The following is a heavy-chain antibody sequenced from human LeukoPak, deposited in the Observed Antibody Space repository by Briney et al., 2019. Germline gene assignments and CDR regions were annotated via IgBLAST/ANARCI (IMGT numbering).Heavy chain of an antibody. Sequence: PGGSLRLSCAASGFTFSSYGMHWVRQAPGKGLEWVAVISYDGSNKYYADSVKGRFTISRDNSKNTLYLQMNSLRAGDTAVYYCARDYYGSGSYYTIKGYFDYWGQGTLVTVSS. D-gene: IGHD3-10*01. V-gene: IGHV3-30*03. CDR3: ARDYYGSGSYYTIKGYFDY. J-gene: IGHJ4*02. CDR2: ISYDGSNK. CDR1: GFTFSSYG.